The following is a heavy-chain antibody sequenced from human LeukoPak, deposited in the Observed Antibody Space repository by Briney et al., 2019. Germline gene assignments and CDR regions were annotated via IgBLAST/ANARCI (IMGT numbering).Heavy chain of an antibody. J-gene: IGHJ4*02. V-gene: IGHV3-30*03. CDR2: ISYDGSNK. CDR3: ARDSQLVVDY. CDR1: GFTFSSYW. D-gene: IGHD6-6*01. Sequence: QTGGSLRLSCAASGFTFSSYWMSWVRQAPGKGLEWVAVISYDGSNKYYADSVKGRFTISRDNSKNTLYLQMNSLRAEDTAVYYCARDSQLVVDYWGQGTLVTVSS.